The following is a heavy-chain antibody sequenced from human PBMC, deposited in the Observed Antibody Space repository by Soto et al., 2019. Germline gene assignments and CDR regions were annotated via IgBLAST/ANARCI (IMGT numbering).Heavy chain of an antibody. Sequence: GESLKISCKGSGYSFTTYWIAWVRQMPGKGLEWVGIIYPGDSDTRYSPSFQGQVTISADKSISTAYLQWSSLKASDTAMYYCARLGDSSSYYATAIDYWGQGSLVTVSS. D-gene: IGHD3-22*01. CDR2: IYPGDSDT. CDR3: ARLGDSSSYYATAIDY. J-gene: IGHJ4*02. V-gene: IGHV5-51*01. CDR1: GYSFTTYW.